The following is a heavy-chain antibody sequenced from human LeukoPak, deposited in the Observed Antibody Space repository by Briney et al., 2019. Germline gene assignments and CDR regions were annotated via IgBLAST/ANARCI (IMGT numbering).Heavy chain of an antibody. D-gene: IGHD6-13*01. CDR1: GYSISSGYY. CDR2: IYHSGST. Sequence: SETLSLTCTVSGYSISSGYYWGWIRQPPGKGLEWIGSIYHSGSTYYNPSLKSRVTISVDTSKNQFSLKLSSVTAADTAVYYCARVKYRSSWYEGDWFDPWGQGTLVTVSS. J-gene: IGHJ5*02. CDR3: ARVKYRSSWYEGDWFDP. V-gene: IGHV4-38-2*02.